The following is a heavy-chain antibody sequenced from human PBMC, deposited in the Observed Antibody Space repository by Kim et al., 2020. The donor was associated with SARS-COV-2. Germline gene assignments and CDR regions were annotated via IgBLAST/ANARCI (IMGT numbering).Heavy chain of an antibody. Sequence: SETLSLTCTVYGDSISSSFNYWGWIRQPPGKGLEWIGSVYHSGTTYYSPSLKSRVTVSVDTSKNEFSLKVTSVTAADTAVYFCARLPHDSSGYVDCWGQGILFTVSS. CDR1: GDSISSSFNY. D-gene: IGHD3-22*01. CDR2: VYHSGTT. V-gene: IGHV4-39*01. CDR3: ARLPHDSSGYVDC. J-gene: IGHJ4*02.